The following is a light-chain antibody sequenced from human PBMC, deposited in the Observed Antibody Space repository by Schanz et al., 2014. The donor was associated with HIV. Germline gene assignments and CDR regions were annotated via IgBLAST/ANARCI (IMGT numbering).Light chain of an antibody. CDR3: AAWDVNLKGPV. CDR2: EVS. V-gene: IGLV2-8*01. J-gene: IGLJ2*01. Sequence: QSALTQPPSASGSPGQSVTISCTGTSSDVGDYNYVSWYQQHPGTAPKIMIYEVSKRPSGVPDRFSGSKSGTSASLAISGLQSEDEADYYCAAWDVNLKGPVFGGGTKLTVL. CDR1: SSDVGDYNY.